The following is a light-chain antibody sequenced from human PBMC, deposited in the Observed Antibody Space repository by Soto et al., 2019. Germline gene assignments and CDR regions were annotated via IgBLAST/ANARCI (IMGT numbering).Light chain of an antibody. CDR1: SSDVGGYNY. Sequence: QSALTQPASVSGSPGQSITISCTGTSSDVGGYNYVSWYQQHPGKVPKLMIYDVSNRPSGVSNRFSGSKSGNTASLTISGLQAEDEADYYCSSYTSSSTYVFGIGTKLT. CDR3: SSYTSSSTYV. CDR2: DVS. J-gene: IGLJ1*01. V-gene: IGLV2-14*03.